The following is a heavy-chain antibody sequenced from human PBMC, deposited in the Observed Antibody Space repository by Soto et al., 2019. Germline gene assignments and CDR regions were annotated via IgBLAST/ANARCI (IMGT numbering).Heavy chain of an antibody. CDR2: INWNSGRI. D-gene: IGHD3-3*01. CDR1: GFTFDDYV. CDR3: AKDTRYDFWSGAYFDY. J-gene: IGHJ4*02. Sequence: EVQLVESGGGLVQPGRSLRLSCATSGFTFDDYVMHWVRQVPGKGLEWVSGINWNSGRIGYADSVKGRFTISRDNAKNSLYLQMNSLRADDTALYYCAKDTRYDFWSGAYFDYWGQGTLVTVSS. V-gene: IGHV3-9*01.